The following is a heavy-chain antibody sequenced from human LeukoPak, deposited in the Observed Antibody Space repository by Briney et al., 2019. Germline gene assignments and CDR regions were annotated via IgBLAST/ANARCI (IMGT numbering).Heavy chain of an antibody. V-gene: IGHV4-31*03. D-gene: IGHD3-22*01. CDR3: ARGYYYDSSGYYYYYYYGMDV. CDR1: GGSISSGGYY. J-gene: IGHJ6*02. Sequence: PSETLSLTCTVSGGSISSGGYYWSWIRQHPGKGLEWIGYIYYSGSTYYNPSLKSRVTISVDTSKNQFSLKLSSVTAADTAVYYCARGYYYDSSGYYYYYYYGMDVWGQGTTVTVSS. CDR2: IYYSGST.